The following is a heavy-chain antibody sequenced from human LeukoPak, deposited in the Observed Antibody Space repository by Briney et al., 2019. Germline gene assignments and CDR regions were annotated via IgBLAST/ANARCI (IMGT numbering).Heavy chain of an antibody. CDR3: HLWFGVRGDFFDI. Sequence: SETLSLTCAVYGGSFSGYYWSWIRQPPRKGLEWMGEINHSGSTNYNPSLKSRVTISVDTSKNQFSLKLSSVAAADTAVYYCHLWFGVRGDFFDIWVQGTMVSVSS. J-gene: IGHJ3*02. CDR2: INHSGST. D-gene: IGHD3-10*01. V-gene: IGHV4-34*01. CDR1: GGSFSGYY.